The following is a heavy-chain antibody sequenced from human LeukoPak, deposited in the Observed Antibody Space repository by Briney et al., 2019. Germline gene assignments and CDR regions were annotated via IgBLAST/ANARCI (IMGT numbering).Heavy chain of an antibody. V-gene: IGHV1-18*01. CDR2: ISAYNGNT. Sequence: ASVKVSCKASGYTFTSYGIIWVRQAPGQGLEWMGWISAYNGNTNYAQKLQGRVTMTTDTSTSTAYMELRSLRSDDTAAYYCARADHIAAAGTTYSYWGQGNLVTVSS. D-gene: IGHD6-13*01. CDR1: GYTFTSYG. CDR3: ARADHIAAAGTTYSY. J-gene: IGHJ4*02.